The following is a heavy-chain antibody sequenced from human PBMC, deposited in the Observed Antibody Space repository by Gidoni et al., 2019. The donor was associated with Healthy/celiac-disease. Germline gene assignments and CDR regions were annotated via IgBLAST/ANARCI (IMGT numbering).Heavy chain of an antibody. CDR3: AKDTEEQLVQGYFQH. CDR1: GFTFRSYD. V-gene: IGHV3-23*01. D-gene: IGHD6-6*01. Sequence: EVQLLESGGGLVLPGGSLRLSSAASGFTFRSYDLSWVRQAPGKGLGWVSAISGSGGSTYYADSVKGRFTISRDNSKNTLYLQMNSLRAEDTAVYYCAKDTEEQLVQGYFQHWGQGTLVTVSS. J-gene: IGHJ1*01. CDR2: ISGSGGST.